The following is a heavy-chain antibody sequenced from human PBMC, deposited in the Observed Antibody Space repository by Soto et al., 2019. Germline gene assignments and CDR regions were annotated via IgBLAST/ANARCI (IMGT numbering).Heavy chain of an antibody. Sequence: PGESLRLSCAASGFTFSSYSMNWVRQAPGKGLEWVSYISSSSSTIYYADSVKGRFTISRDNAKNSLYLQMNSLRAEDTAVYYCASHPRDSSGYWYYFDYWGQGTLVTVSS. CDR2: ISSSSSTI. CDR3: ASHPRDSSGYWYYFDY. CDR1: GFTFSSYS. J-gene: IGHJ4*02. D-gene: IGHD3-22*01. V-gene: IGHV3-48*04.